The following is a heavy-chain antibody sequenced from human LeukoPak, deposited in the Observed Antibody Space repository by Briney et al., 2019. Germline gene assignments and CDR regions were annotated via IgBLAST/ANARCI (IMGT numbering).Heavy chain of an antibody. V-gene: IGHV1-2*02. J-gene: IGHJ4*02. CDR2: INPNSGDT. D-gene: IGHD5-12*01. Sequence: ASVKVSCKATGYTFTGYYMHWVRQAPGQGLEWMGWINPNSGDTNFAQKFQGRVTMTRDTSISTAYMELGRLRSYDTAVYYCARGSGYLDIVAPRDYWGQGTLVTVSS. CDR3: ARGSGYLDIVAPRDY. CDR1: GYTFTGYY.